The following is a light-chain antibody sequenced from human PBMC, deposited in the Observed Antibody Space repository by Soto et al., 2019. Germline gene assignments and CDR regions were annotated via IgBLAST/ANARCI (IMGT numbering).Light chain of an antibody. CDR1: PSISSW. J-gene: IGKJ3*01. CDR3: QQYNSGGFT. CDR2: KAS. V-gene: IGKV1-5*03. Sequence: DIQMTQSPSTLSASVGDRVTITCRASPSISSWLAWYQQKPGKAPKLLIYKASSLESGVPSRFSGSGSGTEFTLTISSLQPDDFATYYCQQYNSGGFTFGPGTKVDIK.